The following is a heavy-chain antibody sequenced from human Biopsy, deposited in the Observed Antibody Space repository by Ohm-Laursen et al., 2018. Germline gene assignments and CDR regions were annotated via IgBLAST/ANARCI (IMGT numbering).Heavy chain of an antibody. CDR1: GFVVSGTQ. D-gene: IGHD6-25*01. V-gene: IGHV3-53*01. Sequence: SLRLSCAPSGFVVSGTQMSWVRQAPRKRLEWVSVIYSGDSTYYADSVKGRFTISRDESKNTLYLQMNRLRAEDTAVYHCARATYSSGHKIDSWGQGTLVTVSS. CDR3: ARATYSSGHKIDS. J-gene: IGHJ4*02. CDR2: IYSGDST.